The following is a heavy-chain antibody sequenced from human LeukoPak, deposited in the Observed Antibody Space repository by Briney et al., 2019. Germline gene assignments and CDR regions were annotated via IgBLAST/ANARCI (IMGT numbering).Heavy chain of an antibody. CDR2: ISGSGGST. J-gene: IGHJ6*02. D-gene: IGHD3-3*01. CDR1: GFTVSRNH. V-gene: IGHV3-23*01. CDR3: AKAQYCDFWSGYYTSYDYYYGMDV. Sequence: PGGSLRLSCAASGFTVSRNHMSWVRQAPGKGLEWVSAISGSGGSTYYADSVKGRFTISRDNSKNTLYLQMNSLRAEDTAVYYCAKAQYCDFWSGYYTSYDYYYGMDVWGQGTTVTVSS.